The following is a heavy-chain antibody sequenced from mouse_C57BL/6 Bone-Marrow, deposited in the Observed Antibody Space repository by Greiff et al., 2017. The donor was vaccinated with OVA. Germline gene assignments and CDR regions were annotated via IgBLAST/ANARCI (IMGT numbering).Heavy chain of an antibody. Sequence: QVHVKQSGAELVKPGASVKLSCKASGYTFTSYWMHWVKQRPGQGLEWIGMIHPNSGSTNYNEKFKSKATLTVDKSSSTAYMQLSSLTSEDSAVYYWAREEGQLRPGDWGQGTTLTVSS. D-gene: IGHD3-2*02. CDR2: IHPNSGST. CDR1: GYTFTSYW. V-gene: IGHV1-64*01. J-gene: IGHJ2*01. CDR3: AREEGQLRPGD.